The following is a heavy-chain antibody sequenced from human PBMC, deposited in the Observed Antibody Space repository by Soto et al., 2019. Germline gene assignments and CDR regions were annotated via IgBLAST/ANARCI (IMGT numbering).Heavy chain of an antibody. Sequence: GGSLRLSCAASGFTFSSYGMHWVRQAPGKGLEWVAVIWYDGSNKYYADSVKGRFTISRDNSKNTLYLQMNSLRAEDTAVYYCARDEYYYDSSGYSPLGMDVWGQGTTVTVSS. CDR2: IWYDGSNK. CDR3: ARDEYYYDSSGYSPLGMDV. V-gene: IGHV3-33*01. CDR1: GFTFSSYG. D-gene: IGHD3-22*01. J-gene: IGHJ6*02.